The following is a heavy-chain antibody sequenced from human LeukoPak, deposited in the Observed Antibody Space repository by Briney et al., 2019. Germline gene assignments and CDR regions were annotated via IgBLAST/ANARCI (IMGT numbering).Heavy chain of an antibody. CDR3: ARHPRQNPSGVDY. J-gene: IGHJ4*02. Sequence: QPGRSLRLSCAASGFTFSSHGMHWVRQAPGKGLEWVAVIWYDGSNKYYADSVKGRFTISRDNSKNTLYLQMNSLRAEDTAVYYCARHPRQNPSGVDYWGQGTLVTVSS. V-gene: IGHV3-33*01. CDR2: IWYDGSNK. CDR1: GFTFSSHG. D-gene: IGHD2/OR15-2a*01.